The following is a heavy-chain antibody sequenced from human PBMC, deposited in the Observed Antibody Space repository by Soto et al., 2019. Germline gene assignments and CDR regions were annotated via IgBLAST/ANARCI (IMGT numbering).Heavy chain of an antibody. V-gene: IGHV4-31*03. J-gene: IGHJ6*02. CDR2: IYYSGST. CDR3: ARGNDSGVCHPPGGMDV. CDR1: GGSISSGGYY. Sequence: LPLTCTVSGGSISSGGYYWSWIRQHPGKGLEWIGYIYYSGSTYYNPSLKSRVTISVDTSKNQFSLKLSSVTAADTAVYYCARGNDSGVCHPPGGMDVWGQGTTVTVSS. D-gene: IGHD4-17*01.